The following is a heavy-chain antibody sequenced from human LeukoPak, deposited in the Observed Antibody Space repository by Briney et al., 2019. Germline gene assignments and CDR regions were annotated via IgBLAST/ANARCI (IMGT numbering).Heavy chain of an antibody. CDR2: INPNSGGT. V-gene: IGHV1-2*02. CDR3: ARDLEGYHYGSGNYPQ. D-gene: IGHD3-10*01. Sequence: ASMKVSCKASGYTFTGYYIHWLRQAPGQGLEWMGFINPNSGGTNYAQKFQGRVTMTRDTSISTAYMELSSLSSDDTAVYYCARDLEGYHYGSGNYPQWGQGTLITVSS. J-gene: IGHJ4*02. CDR1: GYTFTGYY.